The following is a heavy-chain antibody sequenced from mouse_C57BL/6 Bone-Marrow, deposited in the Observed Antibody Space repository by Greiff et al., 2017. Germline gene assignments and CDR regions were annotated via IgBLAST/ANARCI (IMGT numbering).Heavy chain of an antibody. J-gene: IGHJ4*01. CDR3: ARPDDGAMDY. CDR1: GYTFTSYW. V-gene: IGHV1-59*01. Sequence: QVQLQQPGAELVRPGTSVKLSCKASGYTFTSYWMHWVKQRPGQGLEWIGVIDPSDSYTNYNQKFKGKATLPVDKSSSTAYMQLSSLTSEDSAVYYCARPDDGAMDYWGQGTSVTVSS. CDR2: IDPSDSYT. D-gene: IGHD2-3*01.